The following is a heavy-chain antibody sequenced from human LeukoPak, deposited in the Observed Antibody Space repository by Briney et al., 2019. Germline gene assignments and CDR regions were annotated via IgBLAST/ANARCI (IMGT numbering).Heavy chain of an antibody. V-gene: IGHV4-34*01. D-gene: IGHD5-18*01. CDR2: INHSGST. Sequence: PSETLSLTCAVYGGSFSGYYWSWIRQPPGKGVEWIGEINHSGSTNYNPSLKSLVTISVDTSKNHFSLKLSSVTAADTAVYYCAKMVDTAMVGGLYFDYWGQGTLVTVSS. CDR3: AKMVDTAMVGGLYFDY. J-gene: IGHJ4*02. CDR1: GGSFSGYY.